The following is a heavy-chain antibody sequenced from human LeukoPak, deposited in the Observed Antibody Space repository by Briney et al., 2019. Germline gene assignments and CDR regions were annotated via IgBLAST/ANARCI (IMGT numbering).Heavy chain of an antibody. V-gene: IGHV4-61*08. Sequence: KPSQTLSLTCTVSGGSISSGGYYWSWIRQPPGKGLEWIGYIYYSGSTNYNPSLKSRVTISVDTSKNQFSLKLSSVTAADTAVYYCAGGRDGYNNYYYYGMDVWGQGTTVTVSS. J-gene: IGHJ6*02. CDR2: IYYSGST. CDR3: AGGRDGYNNYYYYGMDV. D-gene: IGHD5-24*01. CDR1: GGSISSGGYY.